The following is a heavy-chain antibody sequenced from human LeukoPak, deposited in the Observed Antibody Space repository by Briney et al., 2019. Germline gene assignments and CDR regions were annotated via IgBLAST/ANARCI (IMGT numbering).Heavy chain of an antibody. J-gene: IGHJ4*02. D-gene: IGHD1-26*01. CDR3: ARVRIVGATTVGY. V-gene: IGHV4-61*01. CDR1: GGSVSSGSYY. Sequence: SETLSLTCTVSGGSVSSGSYYWSWIRQPPGKGLEWIGYIYYSGSTNYNPSLKSRVTISVDTSKNQFSLKLSSVTAADTAVYYCARVRIVGATTVGYWGQGTLVTVSS. CDR2: IYYSGST.